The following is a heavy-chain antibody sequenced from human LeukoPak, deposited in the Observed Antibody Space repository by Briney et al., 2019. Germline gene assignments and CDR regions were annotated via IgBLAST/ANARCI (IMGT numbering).Heavy chain of an antibody. CDR1: GIMFSGYW. CDR3: ASDGGHFDH. D-gene: IGHD3-16*01. J-gene: IGHJ4*02. Sequence: PGGSLRLSCTASGIMFSGYWMSWVRQGPGKGLEWVGNIKQHGTEKYYVVSVKGRLPLSRDYPKKSVYLQMNSLRVENTAVYYCASDGGHFDHWGQGILVTVAS. V-gene: IGHV3-7*01. CDR2: IKQHGTEK.